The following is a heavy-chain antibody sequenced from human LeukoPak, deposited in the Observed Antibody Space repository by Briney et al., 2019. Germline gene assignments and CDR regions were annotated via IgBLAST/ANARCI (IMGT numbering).Heavy chain of an antibody. D-gene: IGHD3-10*01. CDR2: ISWNSSSI. CDR1: GFTFDDYA. J-gene: IGHJ4*02. Sequence: GGSLRLSCAASGFTFDDYAMHWVRQAPGKGLEWVSGISWNSSSIGYADSVKGRFTISRDNAKNSLYLQMNSLRAEDTAVYYCAKDSRGLYYGSGSSLGPFDYWGQGTLVTVSS. V-gene: IGHV3-9*01. CDR3: AKDSRGLYYGSGSSLGPFDY.